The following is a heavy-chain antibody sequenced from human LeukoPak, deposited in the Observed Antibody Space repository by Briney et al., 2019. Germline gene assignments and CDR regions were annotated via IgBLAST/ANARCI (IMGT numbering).Heavy chain of an antibody. CDR3: ASQVGATSHFDY. V-gene: IGHV3-30-3*01. Sequence: PGGSPRLSCAASGFTFSSYAMHWVRQAPGKGLEWVAVISYDGSNKYYADSVKGRFTISRDNSKNTLYLQMNSLRAEDTAVYYCASQVGATSHFDYWGQGTLVTVSS. D-gene: IGHD1-26*01. J-gene: IGHJ4*02. CDR1: GFTFSSYA. CDR2: ISYDGSNK.